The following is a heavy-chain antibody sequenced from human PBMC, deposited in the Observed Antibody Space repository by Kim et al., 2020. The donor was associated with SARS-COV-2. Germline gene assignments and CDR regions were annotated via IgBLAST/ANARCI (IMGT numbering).Heavy chain of an antibody. V-gene: IGHV1-46*01. CDR1: GYTFTSYY. D-gene: IGHD3-3*01. CDR3: AGVTEAGRLSGYYDY. Sequence: ASVKVSCKASGYTFTSYYMHWVRQAPGQGLEWMGIINPSGGSTSYAPKFQGRVTMTRDTTTSTVYMELSSLRSEDTAVYYWAGVTEAGRLSGYYDYWGQGTLVTVSS. CDR2: INPSGGST. J-gene: IGHJ4*02.